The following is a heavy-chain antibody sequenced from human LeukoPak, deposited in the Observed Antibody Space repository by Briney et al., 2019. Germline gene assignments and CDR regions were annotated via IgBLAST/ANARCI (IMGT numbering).Heavy chain of an antibody. J-gene: IGHJ6*03. V-gene: IGHV4-38-2*01. CDR1: GYSISSGYY. CDR2: IYHSGST. D-gene: IGHD1-26*01. CDR3: ARHGLVETTYYYYYMDV. Sequence: PSETLSLTCAVSGYSISSGYYWGWIRQPPGKGLEWIGSIYHSGSTYYNPSLKSRVTISVDTSKNQFSLNLSSVTAADTAVYYCARHGLVETTYYYYYMDVWGKGTTVTVSS.